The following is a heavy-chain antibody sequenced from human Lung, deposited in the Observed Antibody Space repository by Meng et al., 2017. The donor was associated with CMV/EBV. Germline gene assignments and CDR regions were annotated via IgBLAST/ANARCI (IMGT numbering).Heavy chain of an antibody. CDR2: MNPTSGNT. V-gene: IGHV1-8*03. J-gene: IGHJ5*02. D-gene: IGHD2-15*01. Sequence: YHFSSYDINWVRQATGQGPEWLGWMNPTSGNTGSAQKFLGRITITWDTSITTAYMELSRLRSEDTAVYYCARSRPFHSTKWSSWLDPWGQGTLVTVSS. CDR1: YHFSSYD. CDR3: ARSRPFHSTKWSSWLDP.